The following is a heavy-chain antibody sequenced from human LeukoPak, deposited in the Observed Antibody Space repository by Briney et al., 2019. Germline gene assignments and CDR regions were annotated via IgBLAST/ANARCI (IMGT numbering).Heavy chain of an antibody. Sequence: GGSLRLSSAASGFTFSSNAMSWVRQAPGKGLEWVSAISGSGGSTYYEDSVKGRFTISRDNSKSTLYLQMDSLRAEGTAVYYCAKDSVNYDILPGYQNWYFDLWGRGTLVTVSS. CDR2: ISGSGGST. D-gene: IGHD3-9*01. V-gene: IGHV3-23*01. CDR1: GFTFSSNA. J-gene: IGHJ2*01. CDR3: AKDSVNYDILPGYQNWYFDL.